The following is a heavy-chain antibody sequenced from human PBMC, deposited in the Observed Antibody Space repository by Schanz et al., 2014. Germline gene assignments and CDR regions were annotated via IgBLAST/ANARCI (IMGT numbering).Heavy chain of an antibody. J-gene: IGHJ4*02. V-gene: IGHV3-7*01. Sequence: EVQLVESGGGLVQPGGSLRLSCAASGFTFGNFFMSWVRQAPGEGLEWVANIKQDGSEKYYVDSVKGRFTISRDNAKNSLYLQMNSLRPEDTAVYYCAKYGGELGVSFEYWGQGTLVTVSS. CDR3: AKYGGELGVSFEY. CDR1: GFTFGNFF. CDR2: IKQDGSEK. D-gene: IGHD7-27*01.